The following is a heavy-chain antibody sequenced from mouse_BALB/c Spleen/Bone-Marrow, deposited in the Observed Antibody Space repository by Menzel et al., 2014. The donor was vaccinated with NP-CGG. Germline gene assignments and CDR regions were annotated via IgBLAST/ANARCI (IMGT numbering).Heavy chain of an antibody. CDR2: ISGGSSYT. CDR3: ARHAYYDQTEVSFVY. Sequence: EVMLVESGGGLVKSGGSLKLSCAASGFTFSNYGMSWVRQTPEKRLEWVATISGGSSYTFYSDSVKGRFTISRDNAKNNLYLQLSSLRSEDTALYYCARHAYYDQTEVSFVYWGQGTLVTVSA. D-gene: IGHD2-4*01. J-gene: IGHJ3*01. V-gene: IGHV5-9-2*01. CDR1: GFTFSNYG.